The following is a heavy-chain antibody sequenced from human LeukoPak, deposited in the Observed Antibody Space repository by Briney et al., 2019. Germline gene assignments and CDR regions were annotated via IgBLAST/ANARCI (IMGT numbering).Heavy chain of an antibody. CDR2: ISSSSSYT. CDR3: ARRNYGTPDY. V-gene: IGHV3-21*05. D-gene: IGHD1-1*01. J-gene: IGHJ4*02. CDR1: GFTFSSYE. Sequence: GGSLRLSCAASGFTFSSYEMNWVRQAPGKGLEWVSYISSSSSYTNYADSVKGRFTISRDNAKNSLYLQMNSLRAEDTAVYYCARRNYGTPDYWGQGTLVTVSS.